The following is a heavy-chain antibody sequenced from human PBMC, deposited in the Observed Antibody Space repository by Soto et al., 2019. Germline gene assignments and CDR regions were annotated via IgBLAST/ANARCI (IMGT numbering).Heavy chain of an antibody. CDR3: ARDRLGEAEYYYYGMDV. J-gene: IGHJ6*02. CDR2: IYYSGST. Sequence: PSETLSLTCTVSGGSVSSGSYYWSWIRQPPGKGLEWIGYIYYSGSTNYNPSLKRRVTISVDTSKNQFSLKLSSVTAADTAVYYCARDRLGEAEYYYYGMDVWGQGTTVTVSS. D-gene: IGHD3-16*01. CDR1: GGSVSSGSYY. V-gene: IGHV4-61*01.